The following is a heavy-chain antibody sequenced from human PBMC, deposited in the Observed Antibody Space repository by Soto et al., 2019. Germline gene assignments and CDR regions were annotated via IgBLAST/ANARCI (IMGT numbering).Heavy chain of an antibody. D-gene: IGHD7-27*01. Sequence: QVQLQESGPGLVKPSETLSLTCTVSGGSISNHYWSWIRQPPGKGLEGIGYIYYNGNTNYNPSLKIRVTMSVDTSRIQISLKLTSVTAADTAVYYCTRANWYSEYWGQGTLVTVSS. V-gene: IGHV4-59*11. CDR1: GGSISNHY. J-gene: IGHJ4*02. CDR3: TRANWYSEY. CDR2: IYYNGNT.